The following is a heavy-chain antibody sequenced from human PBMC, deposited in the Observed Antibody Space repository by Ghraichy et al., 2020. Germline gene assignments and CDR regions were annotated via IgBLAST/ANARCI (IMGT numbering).Heavy chain of an antibody. D-gene: IGHD3-10*01. V-gene: IGHV3-23*01. Sequence: GGSLRLSCAASGLTFSSYAMSWVRQAPGKGLEWVSAISGSGGTTYYPDSEKGLFTISRNNSKNTQYLQMYSLRADDTAVYYCTSHPHSIDLLWFGELLDFDYLGQGTLVTVSS. CDR3: TSHPHSIDLLWFGELLDFDY. CDR2: ISGSGGTT. CDR1: GLTFSSYA. J-gene: IGHJ4*02.